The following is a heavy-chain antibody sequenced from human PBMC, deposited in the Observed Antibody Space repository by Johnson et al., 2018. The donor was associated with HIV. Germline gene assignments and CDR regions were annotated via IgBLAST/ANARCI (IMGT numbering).Heavy chain of an antibody. V-gene: IGHV3-66*01. CDR2: IYRGGTT. D-gene: IGHD1-26*01. CDR1: GFSVSSNY. J-gene: IGHJ3*02. CDR3: ARDLVVGDHSTPLTHAFDI. Sequence: VQLVESGGGLVQPGGSLRLSCVVSGFSVSSNYMSWVRQAPGEGLEWVSVIYRGGTTYYAQSVKGRFTISRDNSKHILYLQMNSLRVEYTAVYFCARDLVVGDHSTPLTHAFDIWGQGTMVTISS.